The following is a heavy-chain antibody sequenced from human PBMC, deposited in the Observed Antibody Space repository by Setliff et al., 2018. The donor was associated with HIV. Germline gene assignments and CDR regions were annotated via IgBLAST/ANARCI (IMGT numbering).Heavy chain of an antibody. CDR1: GFNFNTYS. CDR3: TRDMTYHFGAGSYLSTNQHDY. Sequence: GGSLRLSCAASGFNFNTYSMNWVRQAPGRGLESVASISSSGTYIYYADSLKGRITISRDNTKNSLYLQIDSLRAEDTAIYYCTRDMTYHFGAGSYLSTNQHDYWGQGTLVTVSS. CDR2: ISSSGTYI. V-gene: IGHV3-21*01. J-gene: IGHJ4*02. D-gene: IGHD3-10*01.